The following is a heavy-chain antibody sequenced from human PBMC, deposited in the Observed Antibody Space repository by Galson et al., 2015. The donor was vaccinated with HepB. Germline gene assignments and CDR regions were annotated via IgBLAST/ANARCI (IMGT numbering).Heavy chain of an antibody. D-gene: IGHD1-26*01. CDR2: IKQDASNK. J-gene: IGHJ4*03. CDR1: GFTFSSHW. CDR3: AGGVVGATRAFEP. Sequence: SLRLSCAASGFTFSSHWMSWFRQAPGKELEWGASIKQDASNKNYADSVKGRFTISRDNCKKSWFVKGNGLRAQETALSYLAGGVVGATRAFEPWGHGTLVTVSS. V-gene: IGHV3-7*01.